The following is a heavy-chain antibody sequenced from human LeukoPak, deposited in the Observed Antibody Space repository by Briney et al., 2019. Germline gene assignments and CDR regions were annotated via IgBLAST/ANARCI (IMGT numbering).Heavy chain of an antibody. V-gene: IGHV1-46*01. Sequence: RASVKVSCKASGYTLISYYMHWLRQAPGQGLEWMAIIDPNSGSTRYAQKFQGRVTVTRDMSTSTVYMEVSSLRSDDTGVYYCARDGYNAYDYDAFDIWGQGTMVTVSS. CDR2: IDPNSGST. CDR1: GYTLISYY. CDR3: ARDGYNAYDYDAFDI. D-gene: IGHD5-12*01. J-gene: IGHJ3*02.